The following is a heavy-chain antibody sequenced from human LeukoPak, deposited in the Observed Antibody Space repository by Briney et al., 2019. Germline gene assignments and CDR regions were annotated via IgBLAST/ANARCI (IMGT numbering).Heavy chain of an antibody. CDR2: ISAYNGNT. Sequence: GASVKVSCKASGYTFTSYGISWVRQAPRQGLEWMGWISAYNGNTNYAQKLQGRVTMTTDTSTSTAYMELRSLRSDDTAVYYCARDHFSWYYGSGSYYNHDYWGQGTLVTVSS. D-gene: IGHD3-10*01. CDR1: GYTFTSYG. V-gene: IGHV1-18*01. CDR3: ARDHFSWYYGSGSYYNHDY. J-gene: IGHJ4*02.